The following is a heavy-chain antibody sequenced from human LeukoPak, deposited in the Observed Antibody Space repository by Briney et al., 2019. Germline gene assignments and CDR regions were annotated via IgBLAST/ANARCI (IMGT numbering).Heavy chain of an antibody. J-gene: IGHJ4*02. CDR1: GYTFTRFG. CDR3: TRASSDY. Sequence: GASVKVSCKTSGYTFTRFGINWVRQAPGQGLEWMGWISAYNGNTKIAQNFQGRVTLTTDTSTSTVYMELRSLRPDDTAVYYCTRASSDYWGQGTLVTVSS. V-gene: IGHV1-18*01. CDR2: ISAYNGNT.